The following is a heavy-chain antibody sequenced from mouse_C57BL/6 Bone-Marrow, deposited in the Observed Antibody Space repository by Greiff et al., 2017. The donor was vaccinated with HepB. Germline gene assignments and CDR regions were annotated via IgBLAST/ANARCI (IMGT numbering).Heavy chain of an antibody. CDR2: INPNNGGT. D-gene: IGHD2-2*01. Sequence: VQLQQSGPELVKPGASVKISCKASGYTFTDYYMNWVKQSHGKSLEWIGDINPNNGGTSYNQKFKGKATLTVDKSSSTAYMELRSLTSEDSAVYYCAREGVTTSNWGQGTLVTVSA. V-gene: IGHV1-26*01. CDR1: GYTFTDYY. CDR3: AREGVTTSN. J-gene: IGHJ3*01.